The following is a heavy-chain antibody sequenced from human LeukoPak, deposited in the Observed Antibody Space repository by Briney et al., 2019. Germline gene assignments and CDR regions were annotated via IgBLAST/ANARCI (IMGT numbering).Heavy chain of an antibody. D-gene: IGHD3-3*01. CDR2: IRGKAYGGTT. J-gene: IGHJ6*03. CDR3: TYYGFWSGYPHMDV. V-gene: IGHV3-49*03. CDR1: GFTFGDYA. Sequence: GGSLRLSCTGSGFTFGDYAMTWFRQAPGKGLEWVGFIRGKAYGGTTESAASVKGRFTISRDDSKSIAYLQMNSLKSEDTGVYYCTYYGFWSGYPHMDVWGKGTTVTVSS.